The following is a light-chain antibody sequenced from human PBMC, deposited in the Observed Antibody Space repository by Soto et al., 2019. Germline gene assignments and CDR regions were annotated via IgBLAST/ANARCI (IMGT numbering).Light chain of an antibody. V-gene: IGLV2-11*01. Sequence: QSVLTQPRSVSGSPGQSVTISCTGTSSDVGGYDYVSWYQQHPGKAPRLVIYDVNNRPSGVPDRFSGSKSGNTASLTISGLQAEDEADYYCCSYADSYTPIFGGGTKLTVL. CDR3: CSYADSYTPI. J-gene: IGLJ2*01. CDR1: SSDVGGYDY. CDR2: DVN.